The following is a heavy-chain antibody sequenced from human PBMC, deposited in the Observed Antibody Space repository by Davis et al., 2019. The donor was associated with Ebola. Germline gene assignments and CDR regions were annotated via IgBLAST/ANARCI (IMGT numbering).Heavy chain of an antibody. CDR3: TRAGDTTYYFDF. CDR1: GFTFDDYA. J-gene: IGHJ4*02. Sequence: GESLKISCAASGFTFDDYAMHWVRQAPGKGLEWLSCISLDGDYSYYADSVRGRFTISRDNAKNSLYLQMNSLRAEDSAIYYCTRAGDTTYYFDFWGQGTLVTVSS. CDR2: ISLDGDYS. D-gene: IGHD5-18*01. V-gene: IGHV3-21*01.